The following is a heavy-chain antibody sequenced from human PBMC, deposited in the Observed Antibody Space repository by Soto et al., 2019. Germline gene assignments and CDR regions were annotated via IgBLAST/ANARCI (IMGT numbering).Heavy chain of an antibody. J-gene: IGHJ4*02. CDR2: ISAYNGNT. V-gene: IGHV1-18*01. CDR3: AGYDYDSSGYYPFDY. CDR1: GSTFTSYG. D-gene: IGHD3-22*01. Sequence: SVKVSCTASGSTFTSYGISWVRQAPGQGLEWMGWISAYNGNTNYAQKLQCRVTMTTDTSTSTAYMELRSLRSDDTAVYYCAGYDYDSSGYYPFDYWGQGTLVTVSS.